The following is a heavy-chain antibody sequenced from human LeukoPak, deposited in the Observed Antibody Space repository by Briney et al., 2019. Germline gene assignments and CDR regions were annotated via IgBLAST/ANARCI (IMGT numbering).Heavy chain of an antibody. J-gene: IGHJ6*03. CDR3: ARGNNEMVPAALYYYYYYMDV. Sequence: SETLSLTCTVSGGSISSGGYYWSWIRQPPGKGLEWIGYIYHSGSTYYNPSLKSRVTISVDRSKNQFSLKLSSVTAADTAVYYCARGNNEMVPAALYYYYYYMDVWGKGTTVTVSS. CDR2: IYHSGST. V-gene: IGHV4-30-2*01. D-gene: IGHD2-2*01. CDR1: GGSISSGGYY.